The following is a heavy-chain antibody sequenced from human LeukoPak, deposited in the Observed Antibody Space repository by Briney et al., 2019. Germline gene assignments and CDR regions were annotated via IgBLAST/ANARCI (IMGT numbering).Heavy chain of an antibody. V-gene: IGHV3-21*01. D-gene: IGHD2-15*01. Sequence: GGSLRLSCAASGFTFSSYSMNWVRQAPGEGLEWVSSISSSSSYIYYADSVKGRFTISRDNAKNSLYLQMNSLRAEDTAVYYCARAGLGYCSGGSCSSWAFDIWGQGTMVTVSS. CDR2: ISSSSSYI. J-gene: IGHJ3*02. CDR3: ARAGLGYCSGGSCSSWAFDI. CDR1: GFTFSSYS.